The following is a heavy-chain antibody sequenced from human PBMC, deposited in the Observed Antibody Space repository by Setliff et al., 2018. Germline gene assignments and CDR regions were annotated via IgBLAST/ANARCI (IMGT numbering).Heavy chain of an antibody. CDR2: ISAYNGDT. J-gene: IGHJ6*04. CDR3: ARGTDYHGSGSYWAKDV. CDR1: GYTFRNYG. D-gene: IGHD3-10*01. V-gene: IGHV1-18*01. Sequence: ASVKVSCKASGYTFRNYGINWVRQAPGQRLEWVGWISAYNGDTNYAQKFQGRVTMTTDRSTSTAYMELSSLKSDDTAVYYCARGTDYHGSGSYWAKDVWGKGTTVTVSS.